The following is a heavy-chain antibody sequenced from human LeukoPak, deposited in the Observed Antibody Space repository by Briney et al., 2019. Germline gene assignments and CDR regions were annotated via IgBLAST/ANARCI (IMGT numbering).Heavy chain of an antibody. D-gene: IGHD3-9*01. CDR2: IIPILGIA. CDR3: QKTAYDILTSDY. J-gene: IGHJ4*02. CDR1: GGTFSSYA. Sequence: SVKGSCKASGGTFSSYAISWVRQAPGQGLEWMGRIIPILGIANYAQKFQGRVTITADKSTSTAYMELSSLRSEDTAVFFKQKTAYDILTSDYWGQGTLVTVSS. V-gene: IGHV1-69*04.